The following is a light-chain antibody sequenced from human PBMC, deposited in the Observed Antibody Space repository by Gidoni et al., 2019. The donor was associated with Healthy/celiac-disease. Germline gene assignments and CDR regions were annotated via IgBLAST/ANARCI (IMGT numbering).Light chain of an antibody. V-gene: IGKV3-20*01. J-gene: IGKJ1*01. Sequence: EIVLTQSPGTLSLSPGKRATLSCRASQSVSSSYLAWYQQKPGQAPRLLIYGASSRATGIPDRFSSSGSGTDFTLTISRREPEDFAVYYYQQYGNSPPWTFGQGTKVEIK. CDR2: GAS. CDR3: QQYGNSPPWT. CDR1: QSVSSSY.